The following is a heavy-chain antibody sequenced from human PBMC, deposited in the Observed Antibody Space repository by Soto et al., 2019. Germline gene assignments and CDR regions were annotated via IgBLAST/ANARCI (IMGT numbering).Heavy chain of an antibody. CDR1: GFTFSDYY. Sequence: QVQLVESGGGLVKPGGSLRLSCVASGFTFSDYYMGWVRQAPGKGLEYISYIVTISAYTNYADSVKGRFSISRDNAKNSLHLVMNSLRAEDSGVYYCARLRASSWYMGGYLDYWGLGTQVTVSS. CDR2: IVTISAYT. V-gene: IGHV3-11*06. J-gene: IGHJ4*02. D-gene: IGHD6-13*01. CDR3: ARLRASSWYMGGYLDY.